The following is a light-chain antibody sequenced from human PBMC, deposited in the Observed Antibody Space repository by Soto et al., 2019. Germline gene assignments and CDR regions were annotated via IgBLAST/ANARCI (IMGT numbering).Light chain of an antibody. CDR1: STDVGAYHL. Sequence: QSVLTQPASVSGSPGQSITISCTGSSTDVGAYHLVSWYQHLPGKVPQLIIYETTKRPSRASNRFSGSKSGNTASLTISGLLAEDEADYYCSSYTGSYTLMFGGGTKVTVL. CDR3: SSYTGSYTLM. CDR2: ETT. J-gene: IGLJ3*02. V-gene: IGLV2-23*01.